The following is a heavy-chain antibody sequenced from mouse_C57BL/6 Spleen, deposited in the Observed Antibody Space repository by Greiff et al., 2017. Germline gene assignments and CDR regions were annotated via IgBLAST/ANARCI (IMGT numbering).Heavy chain of an antibody. D-gene: IGHD1-1*01. V-gene: IGHV1-55*01. CDR3: ARPYYGSSYDYAMDY. Sequence: QVQLQQPGAELVKPGASVKMSCKASGYTFTSYWLTWVKQRPGQGLEWIGDIYPGSGSTNYNEKFKSKATLTVDTSSSTAYMQLSSLTSEDSAVYYCARPYYGSSYDYAMDYWGQGTSVTVSS. J-gene: IGHJ4*01. CDR1: GYTFTSYW. CDR2: IYPGSGST.